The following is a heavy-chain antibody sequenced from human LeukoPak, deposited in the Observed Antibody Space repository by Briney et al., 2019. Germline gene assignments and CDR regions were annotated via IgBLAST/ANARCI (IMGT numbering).Heavy chain of an antibody. V-gene: IGHV3-23*01. CDR1: GFTFSSYA. J-gene: IGHJ3*02. D-gene: IGHD6-13*01. CDR3: AKDIGYSSSLDAFDI. Sequence: GGSLRLSCAASGFTFSSYAMSWVRQAPGKGLEWVSAISGSGGSTYYADSVKGRFTISRDNSKNTLYLQMNSLRAEDTALYYCAKDIGYSSSLDAFDIWGQGTMVTVSS. CDR2: ISGSGGST.